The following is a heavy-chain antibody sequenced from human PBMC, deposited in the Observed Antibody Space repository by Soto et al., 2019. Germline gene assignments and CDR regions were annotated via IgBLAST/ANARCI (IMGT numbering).Heavy chain of an antibody. Sequence: QVQLVESGGGVVQPGRSLRLSCAASGFTFSAYGMHWVRQAPGEGLEWVAVIWYDGGSEYYADSVEGRFTVSRDNAKNTVYLHMDTLRGDDTAVYYCAGAHGPSLGSCLDLWGQGTLVTVSS. D-gene: IGHD2-2*01. V-gene: IGHV3-33*01. CDR3: AGAHGPSLGSCLDL. J-gene: IGHJ5*02. CDR1: GFTFSAYG. CDR2: IWYDGGSE.